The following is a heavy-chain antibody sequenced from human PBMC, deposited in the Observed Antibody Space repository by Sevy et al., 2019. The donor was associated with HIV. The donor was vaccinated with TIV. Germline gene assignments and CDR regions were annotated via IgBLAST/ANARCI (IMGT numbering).Heavy chain of an antibody. V-gene: IGHV3-9*01. CDR1: GFIFEDYS. J-gene: IGHJ4*02. D-gene: IGHD1-26*01. CDR2: INWNSGNI. Sequence: GGSLRLSCEASGFIFEDYSMHWVRQVPGKGLEWVSGINWNSGNIAYADSVKGRFTISRDNAKSALYLQMNSLGPEDTALYFCAKAAEGSDYWMFLFPDFWGQGTLVTVSS. CDR3: AKAAEGSDYWMFLFPDF.